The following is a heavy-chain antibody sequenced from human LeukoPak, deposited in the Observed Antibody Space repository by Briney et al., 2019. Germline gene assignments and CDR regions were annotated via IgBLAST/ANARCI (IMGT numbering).Heavy chain of an antibody. CDR2: IYSGGST. V-gene: IGHV3-53*01. D-gene: IGHD2-15*01. CDR1: GFTVSSNY. Sequence: GGSLRLSCAASGFTVSSNYMSWVRQAPGKGLEWVSVIYSGGSTYYADSVKGRFTISRDNSKNTLYLQMNSLRAEDTAVYFCAREDGYCSGGNCYSYFDSWGQGTLVTVSA. J-gene: IGHJ4*02. CDR3: AREDGYCSGGNCYSYFDS.